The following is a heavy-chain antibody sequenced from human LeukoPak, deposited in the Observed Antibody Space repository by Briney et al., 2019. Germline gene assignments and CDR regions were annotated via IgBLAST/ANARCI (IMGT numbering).Heavy chain of an antibody. CDR2: ISSSSSYI. D-gene: IGHD3-22*01. J-gene: IGHJ5*02. CDR3: ASYYYDSSGHNWFDP. V-gene: IGHV3-21*01. Sequence: GGSLRLSCAASGFTFSSYSMNWVRQAPGKGLEWVSSISSSSSYIYYADSVKGRFTISRDNAKNSLYLQMNSLRAEDTAVYYCASYYYDSSGHNWFDPWGQGTLVTVSS. CDR1: GFTFSSYS.